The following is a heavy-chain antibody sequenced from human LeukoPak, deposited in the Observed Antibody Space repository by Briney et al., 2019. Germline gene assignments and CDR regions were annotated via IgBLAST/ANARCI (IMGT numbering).Heavy chain of an antibody. D-gene: IGHD6-19*01. CDR3: ARVQGSSGPGIFEY. V-gene: IGHV3-7*01. CDR1: GFTFSNYW. CDR2: IYQNGSEK. Sequence: GGSLRLSCAASGFTFSNYWMSWVRQAPGKGLEWVANIYQNGSEKYYVDSVKGRFTTSRDNARSSLYLQMNSLRVEDTAVYYCARVQGSSGPGIFEYWGQGTLVPVSS. J-gene: IGHJ4*02.